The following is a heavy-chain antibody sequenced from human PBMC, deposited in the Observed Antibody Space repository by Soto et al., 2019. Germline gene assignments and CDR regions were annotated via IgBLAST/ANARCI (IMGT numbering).Heavy chain of an antibody. CDR3: AKDLTPWGDSSHFDY. J-gene: IGHJ4*02. Sequence: GSLRLSCAASGFTFSSYAMSWVRQAPGKGLEWVSAISGSGGSTYYADSVKGRFTISRDNSKNTLYLQMNSLRAEDTAVYYCAKDLTPWGDSSHFDYWGQGTLVTVSS. CDR1: GFTFSSYA. D-gene: IGHD6-13*01. CDR2: ISGSGGST. V-gene: IGHV3-23*01.